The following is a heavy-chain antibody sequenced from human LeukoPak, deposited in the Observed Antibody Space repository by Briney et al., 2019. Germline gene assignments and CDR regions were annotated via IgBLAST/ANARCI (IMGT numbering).Heavy chain of an antibody. CDR3: ARAAGGVSGYDLYYFDY. Sequence: PGGSLRLSCAASGFTFNTYTMNWVRQAPGKGLEWVSCISSSSSYMYYADSVRGRFTISRDNAKRSLYLQINSLRAEDTAVYYCARAAGGVSGYDLYYFDYWGQGALVTVSS. CDR2: ISSSSSYM. V-gene: IGHV3-21*01. J-gene: IGHJ4*02. D-gene: IGHD5-12*01. CDR1: GFTFNTYT.